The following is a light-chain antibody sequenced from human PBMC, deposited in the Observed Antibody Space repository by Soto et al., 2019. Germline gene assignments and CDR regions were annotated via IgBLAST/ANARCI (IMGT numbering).Light chain of an antibody. Sequence: QSVLTQPASVSGSPRQSITISCTGASSDVGGYTYVSWYQQHPGKAPKLMIYEVNNRPSGVSHRFSGSKSGNTASLTISGLQAEDAADYYCSSYPSSSTLYVFGTGTKVTVL. J-gene: IGLJ1*01. V-gene: IGLV2-14*01. CDR1: SSDVGGYTY. CDR2: EVN. CDR3: SSYPSSSTLYV.